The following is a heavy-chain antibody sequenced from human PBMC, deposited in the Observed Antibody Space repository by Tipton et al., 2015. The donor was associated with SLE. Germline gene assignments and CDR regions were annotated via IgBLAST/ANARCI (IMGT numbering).Heavy chain of an antibody. CDR1: GGSISSPNYH. V-gene: IGHV4-39*07. Sequence: TLSLTCTVSGGSISSPNYHWTWLRRHPGQGLEWIGSIYYTGTTTYYNSFLKSRVTMSVETSKNQFSLRLTSVIAADTAVYYCARLHGYSYGLNWFDPWGQGTLISVSS. CDR2: IYYTGTTT. D-gene: IGHD5-18*01. J-gene: IGHJ5*02. CDR3: ARLHGYSYGLNWFDP.